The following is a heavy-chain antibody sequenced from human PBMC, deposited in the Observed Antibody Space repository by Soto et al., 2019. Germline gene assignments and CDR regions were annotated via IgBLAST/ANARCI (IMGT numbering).Heavy chain of an antibody. V-gene: IGHV3-30*03. D-gene: IGHD1-26*01. CDR3: AGGSGSYYV. J-gene: IGHJ4*02. Sequence: QVQVVESGGGVVHPEKSLRLSCAASGFTFSNFGMHWVRQAPDKGLEWVAVISNDGTSENYAQSVKGRFTISRDNSKNTLYLQMNSLRAEDTAVYYCAGGSGSYYVWGQGTLVTVSS. CDR2: ISNDGTSE. CDR1: GFTFSNFG.